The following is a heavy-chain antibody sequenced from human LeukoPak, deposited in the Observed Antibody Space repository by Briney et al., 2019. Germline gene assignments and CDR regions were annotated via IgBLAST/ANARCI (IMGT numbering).Heavy chain of an antibody. CDR1: GFTFDDYG. D-gene: IGHD1-26*01. Sequence: GGSLRLSCAASGFTFDDYGLSWVRQVPGKGLEWVSGLNWNGASTGYADSVKGRFTISRGNAKNSLYLQMNSLRAEDTAVYYCAVGGRWELLPKKYWGQGTLVTVSS. CDR2: LNWNGAST. CDR3: AVGGRWELLPKKY. V-gene: IGHV3-20*04. J-gene: IGHJ4*02.